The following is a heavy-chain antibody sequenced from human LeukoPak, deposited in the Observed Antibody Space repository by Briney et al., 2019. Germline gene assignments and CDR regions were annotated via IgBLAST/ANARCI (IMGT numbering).Heavy chain of an antibody. Sequence: SVKVSCKAPGGTFSSYAISWVRQAPGQGLEWMGGIIPIFGTANYAQKFQGRVTITADESTSTAYMELSSLRSEDTAVYYCARANLPYHSSSPLFDYWGQGTLVTVSS. J-gene: IGHJ4*02. CDR1: GGTFSSYA. D-gene: IGHD6-6*01. CDR3: ARANLPYHSSSPLFDY. V-gene: IGHV1-69*13. CDR2: IIPIFGTA.